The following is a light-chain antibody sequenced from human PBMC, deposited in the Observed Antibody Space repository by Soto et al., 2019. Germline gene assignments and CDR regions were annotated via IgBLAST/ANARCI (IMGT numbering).Light chain of an antibody. V-gene: IGKV1-5*01. Sequence: DIQMTQSPSTLSTSVGDRVTITCRASQSISSWLAWDHQKPGKAPKSLIYDASSLESGVPSRFSGSGSGTEFTLTISSLQPDDFATYYCQQYNSYLYTFGQGTKLEIK. CDR1: QSISSW. J-gene: IGKJ2*01. CDR3: QQYNSYLYT. CDR2: DAS.